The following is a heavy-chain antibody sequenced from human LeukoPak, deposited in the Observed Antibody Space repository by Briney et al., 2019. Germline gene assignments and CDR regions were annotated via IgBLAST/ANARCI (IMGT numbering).Heavy chain of an antibody. D-gene: IGHD3-10*01. CDR1: GYSFTSYW. CDR3: ARLLLWFGELSGFDY. CDR2: IYPGDSGT. V-gene: IGHV5-51*01. Sequence: GESLKISCKGSGYSFTSYWIGWVRQMPGKGLEWMGIIYPGDSGTRYSPSFQGQVTISADKSISTAYLQWSSLKASDTAMYYCARLLLWFGELSGFDYWGQGTLVTVSS. J-gene: IGHJ4*02.